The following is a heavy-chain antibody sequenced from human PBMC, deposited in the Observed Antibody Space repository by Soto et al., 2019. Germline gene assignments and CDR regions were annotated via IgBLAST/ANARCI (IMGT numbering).Heavy chain of an antibody. Sequence: SLSCEAAGSTFSIYVMHWVRPGPGKGQSWVAVLSHDASNKYYADSVKGRFTISWDNYKNTLYLQLNGLGAEETAVYYCARVRGARGHSYAYYFYGMGVWGKVTTVTVSS. J-gene: IGHJ6*01. CDR2: LSHDASNK. V-gene: IGHV3-30-3*01. CDR1: GSTFSIYV. D-gene: IGHD5-18*01. CDR3: ARVRGARGHSYAYYFYGMGV.